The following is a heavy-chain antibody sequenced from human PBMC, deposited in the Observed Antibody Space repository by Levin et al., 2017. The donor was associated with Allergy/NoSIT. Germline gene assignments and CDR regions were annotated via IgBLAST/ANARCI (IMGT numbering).Heavy chain of an antibody. D-gene: IGHD5-18*01. CDR3: AKDGYSDYYFYYMDV. Sequence: GESLKISCAASGFLFNDYVMTWVRQAPGKGLEWVSSISDSGGRTDYADSAKGRFTISRDNSKNTLYLQMNSLRAEDTALYFCAKDGYSDYYFYYMDVWGKGTTVTVSS. V-gene: IGHV3-23*01. CDR1: GFLFNDYV. CDR2: ISDSGGRT. J-gene: IGHJ6*03.